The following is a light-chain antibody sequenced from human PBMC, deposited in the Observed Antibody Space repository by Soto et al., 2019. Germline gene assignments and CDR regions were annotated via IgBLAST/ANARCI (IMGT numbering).Light chain of an antibody. V-gene: IGKV1D-8*01. CDR2: AAS. CDR1: QGISHY. CDR3: QQYYRFPYT. J-gene: IGKJ2*01. Sequence: VIWMTQSPSLLSASTGDRVTLSCRVSQGISHYLAWYQQKPGKAPELLIYAASTLQSGVPSRFSGSGSGTDFTLTISCLQSEDFATYYCQQYYRFPYTFGQGTRLELK.